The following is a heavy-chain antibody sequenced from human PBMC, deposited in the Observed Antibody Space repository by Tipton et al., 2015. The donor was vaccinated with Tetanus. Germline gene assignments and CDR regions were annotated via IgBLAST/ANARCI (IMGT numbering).Heavy chain of an antibody. D-gene: IGHD6-19*01. Sequence: TLSLTCTVSGGSIGSSSYYWGWIRQPPGKGLEWIGSIYYSGSTYYNPSLKSRVTISVDTSKNQFSLKLSSVTAADTAVYYCAMGAVAALGWFDPWGQGTLVTVSS. V-gene: IGHV4-39*01. CDR3: AMGAVAALGWFDP. J-gene: IGHJ5*02. CDR2: IYYSGST. CDR1: GGSIGSSSYY.